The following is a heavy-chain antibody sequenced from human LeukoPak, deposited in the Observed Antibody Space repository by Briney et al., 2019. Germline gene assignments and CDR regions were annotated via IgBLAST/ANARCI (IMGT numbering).Heavy chain of an antibody. J-gene: IGHJ4*02. Sequence: GGSLRLSCAASGFTFITYSMNWVRQAPGKGLEWVSSISSSSSYIYYADSVKGRFTISRDNARNSVYLQMNSLRAEDTAVYYCAREGDGYNSPIDYWGQGTPVTVSS. CDR1: GFTFITYS. CDR3: AREGDGYNSPIDY. D-gene: IGHD5-24*01. V-gene: IGHV3-21*01. CDR2: ISSSSSYI.